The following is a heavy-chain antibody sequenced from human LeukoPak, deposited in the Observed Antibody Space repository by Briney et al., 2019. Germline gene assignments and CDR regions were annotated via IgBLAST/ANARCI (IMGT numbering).Heavy chain of an antibody. CDR1: GGTFSSYA. Sequence: VASVKVSCKASGGTFSSYAISWVRQAPGQGLEWMGGIIPIFGTANYAQKFQGRVTITADESTSTAYMELSSLRSEDTAVYYCARLCSGWSDDYWGQGTLVTVSS. CDR3: ARLCSGWSDDY. V-gene: IGHV1-69*13. J-gene: IGHJ4*02. CDR2: IIPIFGTA. D-gene: IGHD3-10*02.